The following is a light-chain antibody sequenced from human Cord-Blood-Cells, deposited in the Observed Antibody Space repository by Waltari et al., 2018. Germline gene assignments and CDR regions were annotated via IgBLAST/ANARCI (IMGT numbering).Light chain of an antibody. CDR2: YDS. Sequence: SYVLPQPPSVSVAPGKTARLTCGGNNIGGKSVHWYQQKPGQAPVLVIYYDSDRPSGIPERFSGSNSGNTATLTISRVEAGDEADYYCQVWDSSSDHPVFGGGTKLTVL. V-gene: IGLV3-21*04. CDR3: QVWDSSSDHPV. CDR1: NIGGKS. J-gene: IGLJ2*01.